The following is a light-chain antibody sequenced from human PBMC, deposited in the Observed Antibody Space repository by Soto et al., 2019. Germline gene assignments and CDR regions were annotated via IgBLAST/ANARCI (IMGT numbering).Light chain of an antibody. CDR2: EAL. Sequence: ETVFAQSPATLSLSPGEIATLSCRASRSISTYLAWYQQKPGQAPRLLIYEALNRATGIPARFSGSGSGTDFTLTISSLEPEDFAVYYCQQRNNWPLTFGGGTKVDIK. CDR1: RSISTY. CDR3: QQRNNWPLT. J-gene: IGKJ4*02. V-gene: IGKV3-11*01.